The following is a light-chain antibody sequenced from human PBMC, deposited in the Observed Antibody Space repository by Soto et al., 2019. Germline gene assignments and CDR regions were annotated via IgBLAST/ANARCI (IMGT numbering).Light chain of an antibody. J-gene: IGKJ5*01. CDR1: QDVTTN. V-gene: IGKV3-15*01. CDR2: DIS. CDR3: QQYNNWPFS. Sequence: EISIAQLPTILSASPGEGSTLSFRAAQDVTTNFAWYQLRRGQXPRXXIYDISTRATGVPARFSGSGSGTELTITISGLQSEDFALYFCQQYNNWPFSFGPGTRLEIK.